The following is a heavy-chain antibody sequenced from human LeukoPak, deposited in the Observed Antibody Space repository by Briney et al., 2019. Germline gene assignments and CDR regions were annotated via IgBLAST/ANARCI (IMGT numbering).Heavy chain of an antibody. CDR3: ARLNRYSGYDY. D-gene: IGHD5-12*01. CDR2: ITHRGST. V-gene: IGHV4-34*01. CDR1: GGSFSGYY. J-gene: IGHJ4*02. Sequence: SETLSLTCGVYGGSFSGYYWSWIRQSPGKGLEWIGEITHRGSTNYNPSLKSRVTISVDTSKNQFSLKLSSVTAADTAVYYCARLNRYSGYDYWGQGTLVTVSS.